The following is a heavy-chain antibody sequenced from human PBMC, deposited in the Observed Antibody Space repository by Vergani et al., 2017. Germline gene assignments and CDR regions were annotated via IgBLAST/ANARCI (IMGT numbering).Heavy chain of an antibody. CDR3: ANLPSGYDLGVQGDY. J-gene: IGHJ4*02. CDR2: MSGSGGST. Sequence: EVQLLESGGGLVQPGGSLRLSCAASGFTFKNYAMNWVRQAPGKGLEWVSVMSGSGGSTYYADSVKGRFTISRDNSKNTLYLQMNSLRADDTAVYYCANLPSGYDLGVQGDYWGQGTLVTVSS. D-gene: IGHD5-12*01. CDR1: GFTFKNYA. V-gene: IGHV3-23*01.